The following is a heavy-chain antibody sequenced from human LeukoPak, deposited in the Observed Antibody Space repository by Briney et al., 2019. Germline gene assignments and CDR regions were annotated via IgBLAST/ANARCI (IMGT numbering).Heavy chain of an antibody. CDR3: ATGLRDSGGFDY. V-gene: IGHV3-48*03. Sequence: PGGSLRLSCAASGFTFSSYEMNWVRQAPGKGLEWVSYISSSGSTMYYADSVKGRFTISRDNAKNSLYLQMNSLRAEDTAVYYCATGLRDSGGFDYWGQGTLVTVSS. J-gene: IGHJ4*02. CDR1: GFTFSSYE. CDR2: ISSSGSTM. D-gene: IGHD2-15*01.